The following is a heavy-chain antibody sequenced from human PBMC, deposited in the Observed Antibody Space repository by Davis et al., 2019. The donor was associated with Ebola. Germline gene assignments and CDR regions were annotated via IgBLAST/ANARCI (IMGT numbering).Heavy chain of an antibody. V-gene: IGHV3-15*07. CDR1: GFTFSNAW. CDR3: TTEYVVPAANYYYYYGMDV. D-gene: IGHD2-2*01. CDR2: IKSKTDGGTT. J-gene: IGHJ6*02. Sequence: GESLKISCAASGFTFSNAWMNWVRQAPGKGLEWVGRIKSKTDGGTTDYAAPVKGRFTISRDDSKNTLYLQMNSLKTEDTAVYYCTTEYVVPAANYYYYYGMDVWGQGTTVTVSS.